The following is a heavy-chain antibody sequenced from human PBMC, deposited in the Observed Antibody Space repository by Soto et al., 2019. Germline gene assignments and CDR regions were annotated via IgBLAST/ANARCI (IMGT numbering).Heavy chain of an antibody. J-gene: IGHJ4*02. D-gene: IGHD2-15*01. Sequence: QITLKESGPTLVKPTQTLTLTCTFSGFSLSTSGVGVGWIRQPPGKALEWVELIYWDDDKRYSPSLKSRRPITKDTAKNQVVLTMTNMDPVDTATYYCAHRPSYCSGGSCYSGFDYWGQGTLVTVSS. CDR2: IYWDDDK. CDR3: AHRPSYCSGGSCYSGFDY. V-gene: IGHV2-5*02. CDR1: GFSLSTSGVG.